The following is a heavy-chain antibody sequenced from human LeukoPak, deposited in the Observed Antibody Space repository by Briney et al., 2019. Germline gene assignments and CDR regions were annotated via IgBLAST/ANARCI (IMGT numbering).Heavy chain of an antibody. CDR3: ARSRAYYYGSGWDFDY. CDR1: GDSMSDYF. V-gene: IGHV4-59*01. Sequence: SETLSLTCTVSGDSMSDYFWTWIRQPPGKGLEWIGYAADSGSTNYNPSLKSRVTISVDTSKNQFSLKLSSVTAADTAVYYCARSRAYYYGSGWDFDYWGQGTLVTVSS. J-gene: IGHJ4*02. CDR2: AADSGST. D-gene: IGHD3-10*01.